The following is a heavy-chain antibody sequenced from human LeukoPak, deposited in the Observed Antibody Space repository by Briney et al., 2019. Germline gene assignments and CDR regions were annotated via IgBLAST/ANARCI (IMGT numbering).Heavy chain of an antibody. J-gene: IGHJ4*02. CDR3: AKVGDYYGSGKYSNFDY. CDR2: IKRDGSDK. Sequence: QAGGSLRLSCSASGFNFSASWMSWVRQAPGKGLEWVANIKRDGSDKNYVDSVKDRFTVSRDNAKNSLYLQMNGLRAEDTAFYYCAKVGDYYGSGKYSNFDYWGQGTLVTVSS. CDR1: GFNFSASW. D-gene: IGHD3-10*01. V-gene: IGHV3-7*01.